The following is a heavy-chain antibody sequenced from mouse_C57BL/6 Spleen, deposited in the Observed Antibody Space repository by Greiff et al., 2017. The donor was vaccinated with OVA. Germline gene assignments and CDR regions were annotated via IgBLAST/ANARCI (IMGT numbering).Heavy chain of an antibody. J-gene: IGHJ2*01. D-gene: IGHD1-1*01. CDR1: GYAFSSSW. Sequence: LQESGPELVKPGASVKISCKASGYAFSSSWMNWVKQRPGTGLEWIGRIYPGDGDTNYNGKFKGKATLTADKSSSTAYMQLSSLTSEDSAVYFCARKGSSYPYYFDYWGQGTTLTVSS. V-gene: IGHV1-82*01. CDR3: ARKGSSYPYYFDY. CDR2: IYPGDGDT.